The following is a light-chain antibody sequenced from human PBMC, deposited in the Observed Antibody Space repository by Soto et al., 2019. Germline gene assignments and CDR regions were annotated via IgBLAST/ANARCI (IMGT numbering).Light chain of an antibody. Sequence: SVLAQPPSASGTPGQRVTISCSGSSSNIGSYTVNWYQQLPGTAPKPLIYINNQRPSGVPDRFSGSKSGTSASLAISGLQSEDEADYYCAAWDDSLNGVVFGGGTKLTVL. CDR2: INN. J-gene: IGLJ2*01. V-gene: IGLV1-44*01. CDR3: AAWDDSLNGVV. CDR1: SSNIGSYT.